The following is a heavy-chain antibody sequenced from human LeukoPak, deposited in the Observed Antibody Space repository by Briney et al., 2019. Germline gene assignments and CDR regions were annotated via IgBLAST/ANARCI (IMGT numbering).Heavy chain of an antibody. CDR3: ARGYYYDSSGYYFDYFDY. Sequence: SETLSLTRTVSGGSISSYYWRWIRQPAGKGLEWIGRIYTSGRTNYNPSLKSRVNISVETSKNQFSLKLSSVTAAATAVYYCARGYYYDSSGYYFDYFDYWGQGTLVTVSS. V-gene: IGHV4-4*07. D-gene: IGHD3-22*01. CDR2: IYTSGRT. CDR1: GGSISSYY. J-gene: IGHJ4*02.